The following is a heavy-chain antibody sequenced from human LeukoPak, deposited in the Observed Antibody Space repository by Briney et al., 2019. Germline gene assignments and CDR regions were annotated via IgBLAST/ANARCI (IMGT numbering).Heavy chain of an antibody. CDR3: ASEIVVVVAATDDGDDY. CDR2: MSGSGGSR. V-gene: IGHV3-23*01. CDR1: GFTFSSYA. J-gene: IGHJ4*02. D-gene: IGHD2-15*01. Sequence: PGGALRLSCAASGFTFSSYAMSWVRQAPGHGLEWVSAMSGSGGSRYSADSVKGRFTISRDNSKNTLYLQMNSLRAEDTAVYYCASEIVVVVAATDDGDDYWGQGTLVSVS.